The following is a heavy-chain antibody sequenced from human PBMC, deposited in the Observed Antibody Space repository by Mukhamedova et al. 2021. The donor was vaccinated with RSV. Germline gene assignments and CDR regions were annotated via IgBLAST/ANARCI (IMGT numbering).Heavy chain of an antibody. D-gene: IGHD3-22*01. CDR3: AREADDCSGYYGLSGAFDL. Sequence: GLEWVSSISSASSYMYYGDSVKGRFAISRDNAKNSLYLPLDSLRAEDTAVFYCAREADDCSGYYGLSGAFDLWGQGTMGTVSS. V-gene: IGHV3-21*01. J-gene: IGHJ3*01. CDR2: ISSASSYM.